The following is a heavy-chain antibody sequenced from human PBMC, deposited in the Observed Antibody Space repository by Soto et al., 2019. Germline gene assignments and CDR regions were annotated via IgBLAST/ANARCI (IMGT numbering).Heavy chain of an antibody. CDR2: ISGSGGST. D-gene: IGHD3-3*01. CDR3: AKAAYDFWSGYANY. J-gene: IGHJ4*02. Sequence: GGSLSLSCAASGFTFSSYAMSWVRQAPGKGLEWVSAISGSGGSTYYADSVKGRFTISRDNSKNTLYLQMNSLRAEDTAVYYCAKAAYDFWSGYANYWGQGTLVTVSS. V-gene: IGHV3-23*01. CDR1: GFTFSSYA.